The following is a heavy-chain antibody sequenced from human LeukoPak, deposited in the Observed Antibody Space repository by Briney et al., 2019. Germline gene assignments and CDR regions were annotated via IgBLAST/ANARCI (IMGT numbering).Heavy chain of an antibody. Sequence: GGSLRLSCAASGFTFSNYGMHWVRQAPGKGLEWVAVISHDGGNKYYADSVKGRFTISRDNSKNTLYLQMNSLRAEDTAVYYCASRNYYDSSGYYYYYFDYWGQGILVTVSS. J-gene: IGHJ4*02. CDR3: ASRNYYDSSGYYYYYFDY. V-gene: IGHV3-30*03. CDR1: GFTFSNYG. D-gene: IGHD3-22*01. CDR2: ISHDGGNK.